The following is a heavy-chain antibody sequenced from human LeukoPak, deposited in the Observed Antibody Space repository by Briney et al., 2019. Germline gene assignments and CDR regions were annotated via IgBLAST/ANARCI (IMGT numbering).Heavy chain of an antibody. CDR1: GGSISSYY. Sequence: SETLSLTCTVSGGSISSYYWSWIRQPPGKGLEWIGSIYYSGSTYYNPSLKSRVTISVDTSKNQFSLKLSSVTAADTAVYYCARRNGGDFDYWGQGTLVTVSS. V-gene: IGHV4-39*01. D-gene: IGHD4-23*01. CDR2: IYYSGST. J-gene: IGHJ4*02. CDR3: ARRNGGDFDY.